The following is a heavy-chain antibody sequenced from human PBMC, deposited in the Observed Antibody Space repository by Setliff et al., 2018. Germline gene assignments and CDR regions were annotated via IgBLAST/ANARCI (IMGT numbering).Heavy chain of an antibody. CDR1: GSTVTESS. J-gene: IGHJ4*02. V-gene: IGHV1-24*01. D-gene: IGHD3-9*01. CDR3: ATGFLRYDILTGYYQRPHYFEY. Sequence: ASVKVSCKVSGSTVTESSMHWVRQAPGKGLEWMGGFDPEDGERIYAQHFQGTLTMTEDTSTDTGYMELSSLRSEDTAVYYCATGFLRYDILTGYYQRPHYFEYWGQGTLVTVSS. CDR2: FDPEDGER.